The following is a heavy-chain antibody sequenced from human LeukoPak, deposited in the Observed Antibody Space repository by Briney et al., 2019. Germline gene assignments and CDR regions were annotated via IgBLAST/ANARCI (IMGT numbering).Heavy chain of an antibody. CDR1: GYSISRGYY. Sequence: SETLSLTCGVSGYSISRGYYWAWIRQPPGKGLEWIGTIYHTGSTYYNPSLESRVTISVDTSKDEFSLNLNSVTAADTAVYYCARAGWIITSGIDYWGQGALVTVSS. V-gene: IGHV4-38-2*01. CDR3: ARAGWIITSGIDY. CDR2: IYHTGST. D-gene: IGHD3-10*01. J-gene: IGHJ4*02.